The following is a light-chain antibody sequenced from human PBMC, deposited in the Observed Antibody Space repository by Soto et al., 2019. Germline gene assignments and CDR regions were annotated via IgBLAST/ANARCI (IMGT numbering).Light chain of an antibody. Sequence: QSALTQPASVSGSPGQSITISGTGTSSDVGGYNYVSWYQQHPGKAPKLMIYEVSNRPSGVSHRFSGSKSGNTASLTISGLPAADKADYYCSAYTSSSIDSVFGTGTKLTVL. CDR3: SAYTSSSIDSV. CDR1: SSDVGGYNY. CDR2: EVS. J-gene: IGLJ1*01. V-gene: IGLV2-14*01.